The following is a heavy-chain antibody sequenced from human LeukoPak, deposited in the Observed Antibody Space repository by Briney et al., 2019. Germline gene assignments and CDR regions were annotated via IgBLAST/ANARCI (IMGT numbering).Heavy chain of an antibody. Sequence: GGSLRLSCAASGFTFSSYGMHWVRHAPGKGLEWVAVISYDGSNKYYADSVKGRFTISRDNSKNTLYLQMNSLRAEDTAVYYCAKDFQPTGTTTHYYYGMDVWGQGTTVTVSS. D-gene: IGHD1-7*01. CDR3: AKDFQPTGTTTHYYYGMDV. CDR2: ISYDGSNK. CDR1: GFTFSSYG. J-gene: IGHJ6*02. V-gene: IGHV3-30*18.